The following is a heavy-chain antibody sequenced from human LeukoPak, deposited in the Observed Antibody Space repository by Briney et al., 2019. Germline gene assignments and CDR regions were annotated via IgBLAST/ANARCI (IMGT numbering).Heavy chain of an antibody. CDR1: GGSIRKYY. CDR2: IYYIGTT. Sequence: SETLSLTCSVSGGSIRKYYWSWIRQPPGKGLEWIGYIYYIGTTNYNPSLKSRVTISVDTSTDQFSLKLKSVTAADTAVYYCARDRDFWSGNYGMDVWGQGTTVTVSS. J-gene: IGHJ6*02. CDR3: ARDRDFWSGNYGMDV. V-gene: IGHV4-59*12. D-gene: IGHD3-3*01.